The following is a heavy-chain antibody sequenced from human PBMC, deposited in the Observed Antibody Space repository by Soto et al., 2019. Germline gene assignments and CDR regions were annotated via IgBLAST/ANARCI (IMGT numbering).Heavy chain of an antibody. CDR3: AREEGYGDSSGSGY. Sequence: GASVKVSCKASGYTFTSYGISWVRQAPGQGLEWMGWISAYNGNTNYAQKLQGRVTMTTDTSTSTAYMELRSLRSDDTAVYYCAREEGYGDSSGSGYWGQGTLVTVSS. D-gene: IGHD3-22*01. V-gene: IGHV1-18*01. CDR1: GYTFTSYG. CDR2: ISAYNGNT. J-gene: IGHJ4*02.